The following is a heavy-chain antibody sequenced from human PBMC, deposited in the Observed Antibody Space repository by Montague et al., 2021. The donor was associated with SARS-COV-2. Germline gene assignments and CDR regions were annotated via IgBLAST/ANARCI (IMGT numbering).Heavy chain of an antibody. J-gene: IGHJ3*02. Sequence: SETLSLTCNVSGDSITNYYWSWIRQPPGKGLEWIGFLYSNGVSKYNPSLNRRVTMSIDTAKSHFSLRLSSVTAADTAVYYCARLPYFYDSTHAFDIWGQGTMVTASS. CDR3: ARLPYFYDSTHAFDI. CDR2: LYSNGVS. D-gene: IGHD3-22*01. V-gene: IGHV4-59*04. CDR1: GDSITNYY.